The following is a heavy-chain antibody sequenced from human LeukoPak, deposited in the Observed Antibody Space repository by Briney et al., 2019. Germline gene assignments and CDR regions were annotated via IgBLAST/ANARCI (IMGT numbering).Heavy chain of an antibody. Sequence: GGSLRLSCAASGFTFSSYSMNWVPQAPGKGLEWVSSISSSSSYIYYADSVEGRFTISRDNAKDTLYLQMNSLRAEDTAVYYCASGNSHAFDIWGQGTMVTVSS. J-gene: IGHJ3*02. CDR3: ASGNSHAFDI. CDR2: ISSSSSYI. V-gene: IGHV3-21*01. CDR1: GFTFSSYS.